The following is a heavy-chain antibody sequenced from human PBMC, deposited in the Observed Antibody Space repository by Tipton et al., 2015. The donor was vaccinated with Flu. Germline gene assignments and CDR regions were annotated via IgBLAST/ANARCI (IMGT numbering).Heavy chain of an antibody. D-gene: IGHD5/OR15-5a*01. CDR2: ISNSGRST. CDR1: GFTFSSYE. Sequence: SLRLSCAASGFTFSSYEMNWVRQAPGKGLEWVSTISNSGRSTYYADSVKGRFTISRDNSKNMLYLRMNSLSAEDTAIYYCAKVIPEKVSGLDYWGQGTLVTVSS. J-gene: IGHJ4*02. CDR3: AKVIPEKVSGLDY. V-gene: IGHV3-23*01.